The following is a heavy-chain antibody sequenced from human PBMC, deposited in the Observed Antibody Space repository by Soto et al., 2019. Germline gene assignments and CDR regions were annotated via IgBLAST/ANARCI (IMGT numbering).Heavy chain of an antibody. V-gene: IGHV1-18*01. CDR3: ASGYSSGWYSDY. CDR2: ISAYNGNT. Sequence: GASVKVSCKASGYTFTRYCISWVRQAPGQGLEWMGWISAYNGNTNYAQKLQGRVTMTTDTSTSTAYMELRSLRSDDTAVYYCASGYSSGWYSDYWGQGTLVTVSS. J-gene: IGHJ4*02. CDR1: GYTFTRYC. D-gene: IGHD6-19*01.